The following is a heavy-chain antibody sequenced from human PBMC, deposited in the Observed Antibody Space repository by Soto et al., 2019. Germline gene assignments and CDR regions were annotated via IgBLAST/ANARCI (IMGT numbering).Heavy chain of an antibody. V-gene: IGHV3-30*18. D-gene: IGHD2-21*02. Sequence: GGSLRLSCAASGFTFSSYGMHWVRQAPGKGLEWVAVISYDGSNKYYADSVKGRFTISRDNSKNTLYLQMNSLRAEDTAVYYCAKDHQPYCGGDCYYSSYFDYWGQGTLVTVSS. J-gene: IGHJ4*02. CDR1: GFTFSSYG. CDR3: AKDHQPYCGGDCYYSSYFDY. CDR2: ISYDGSNK.